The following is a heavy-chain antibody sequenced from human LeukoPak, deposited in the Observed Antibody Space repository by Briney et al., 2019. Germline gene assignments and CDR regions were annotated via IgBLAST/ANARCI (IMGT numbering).Heavy chain of an antibody. CDR1: GXSFSNYG. D-gene: IGHD6-19*01. CDR3: AKDKRGSSGWYDH. J-gene: IGHJ5*02. Sequence: GRSLRLSCAASGXSFSNYGVHWVRQAPGKGLEWVGVLSYDGRNKYFADSVNGRITISRENSKNTEYLEMNSLRDEDTAVYYCAKDKRGSSGWYDHWGQGTLVTVSS. CDR2: LSYDGRNK. V-gene: IGHV3-30*18.